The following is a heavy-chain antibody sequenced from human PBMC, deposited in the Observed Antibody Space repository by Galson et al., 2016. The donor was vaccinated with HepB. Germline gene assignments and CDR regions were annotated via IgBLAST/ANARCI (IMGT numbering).Heavy chain of an antibody. V-gene: IGHV3-30-3*01. J-gene: IGHJ4*02. D-gene: IGHD5-24*01. Sequence: SLRLSCAASGFTFSSYAMHWVRQAPGKGLEWGAVISYDGSNKYYADSVKGRFTISRDNSKNTLYLQMNSLRAEDTAMYYCARGGDGYNLKSYLDYWGQGTLVTVSS. CDR1: GFTFSSYA. CDR2: ISYDGSNK. CDR3: ARGGDGYNLKSYLDY.